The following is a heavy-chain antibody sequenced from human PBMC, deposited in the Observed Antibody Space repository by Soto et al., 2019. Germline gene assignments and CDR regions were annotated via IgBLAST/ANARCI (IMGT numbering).Heavy chain of an antibody. CDR2: IKQDGSEE. J-gene: IGHJ6*02. CDR3: VRTHLDSWSFDFYVMDV. V-gene: IGHV3-7*03. CDR1: GQTFNRYW. Sequence: DVQLAESGGGLVQPGGSLRLSCVASGQTFNRYWMSWVRQAPGKGLEWVANIKQDGSEEYYVDSVKGRFTISRDNAKKSLYMQMNSLGSEYTAMYYWVRTHLDSWSFDFYVMDVWGQGTTVIVSS. D-gene: IGHD3-3*02.